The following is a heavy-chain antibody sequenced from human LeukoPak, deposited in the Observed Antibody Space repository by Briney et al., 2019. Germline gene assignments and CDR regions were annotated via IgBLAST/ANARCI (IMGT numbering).Heavy chain of an antibody. CDR3: ARQPAPYSSGWYDGFDI. D-gene: IGHD6-19*01. Sequence: SETLSLTCTVSGYSISSGYYWGWIRQPPGKGLEWIGSIFHIGSTYYTPSLRSRVTISVDTSKNEFSLKLSSVTAADTAVFYCARQPAPYSSGWYDGFDIWGQGTMVTVSA. CDR2: IFHIGST. V-gene: IGHV4-38-2*02. CDR1: GYSISSGYY. J-gene: IGHJ3*02.